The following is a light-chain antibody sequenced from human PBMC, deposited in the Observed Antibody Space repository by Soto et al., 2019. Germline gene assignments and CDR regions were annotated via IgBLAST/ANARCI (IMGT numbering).Light chain of an antibody. CDR1: QSVSSN. Sequence: EIVMTQSPATLSVSPGERATLSCRASQSVSSNLAWYQQKPGQAPRLLIYGASTRATGIPARFSGSGSGTEFTLTIRGLEPEDFAVYYCQQYGRSLTFGPGTKVDIK. J-gene: IGKJ3*01. CDR2: GAS. V-gene: IGKV3-15*01. CDR3: QQYGRSLT.